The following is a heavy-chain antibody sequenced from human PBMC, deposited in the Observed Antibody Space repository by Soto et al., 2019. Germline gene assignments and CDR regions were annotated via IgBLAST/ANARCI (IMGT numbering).Heavy chain of an antibody. V-gene: IGHV3-23*01. J-gene: IGHJ6*02. CDR2: ISGSGGST. CDR1: GFTFSSYA. Sequence: GGSLRLSCAASGFTFSSYAMSWVRQAPGKGLEWVSAISGSGGSTYYADSVKGRFAISRDNSKNTLYLQMNSLRAEDTAVYYCAKDRLAVVSSAMDVWGQGTTVTVYS. D-gene: IGHD6-19*01. CDR3: AKDRLAVVSSAMDV.